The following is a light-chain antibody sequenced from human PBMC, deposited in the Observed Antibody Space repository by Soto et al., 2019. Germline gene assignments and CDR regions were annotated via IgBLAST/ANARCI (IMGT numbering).Light chain of an antibody. CDR3: TSYTSIIAVV. J-gene: IGLJ2*01. CDR2: DVT. Sequence: QSALTQPASVSESPGQSITISCTGTSNDIGAYNYVSWYQQHPGKAPKLLIYDVTNRPSGVSDRFSGSKSGRTASLTISGLQPEDEADYYCTSYTSIIAVVFGGGTKVTVL. V-gene: IGLV2-14*03. CDR1: SNDIGAYNY.